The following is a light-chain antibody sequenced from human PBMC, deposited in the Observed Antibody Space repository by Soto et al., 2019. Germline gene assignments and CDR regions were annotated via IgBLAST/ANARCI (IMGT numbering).Light chain of an antibody. V-gene: IGLV1-40*01. CDR1: SSNIGAGYD. CDR3: QSYDSSRGGGV. Sequence: QSVLTQPPSVSGAPGQRVTISCTGSSSNIGAGYDVHWYQQLPGTAPKLLIYGNSNRPSGVPDRFSGSKSGTSASLAITGPRAEDEPDNYCQSYDSSRGGGVFGGGTKLTVL. CDR2: GNS. J-gene: IGLJ2*01.